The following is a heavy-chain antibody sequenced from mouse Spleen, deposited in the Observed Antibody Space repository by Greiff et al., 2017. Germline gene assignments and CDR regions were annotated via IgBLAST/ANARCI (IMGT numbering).Heavy chain of an antibody. V-gene: IGHV5-12-1*01. CDR2: ISSGGGST. D-gene: IGHD2-1*01. J-gene: IGHJ2*01. Sequence: EVQLVESGGGLVKLGGSLKLSCAASGFTFSSYYMSWVRQTPEKRLEWVATISSGGGSTYYPDSVKGRFTLSRDNAKNTLYLQMSSLNSEDTAVYYCARGPIYYGNPYYFDYWGQGTTLTVSP. CDR1: GFTFSSYY. CDR3: ARGPIYYGNPYYFDY.